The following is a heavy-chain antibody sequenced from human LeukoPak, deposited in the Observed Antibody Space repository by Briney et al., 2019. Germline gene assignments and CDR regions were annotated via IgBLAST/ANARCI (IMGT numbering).Heavy chain of an antibody. CDR3: ARDKGYCSGGNCYWDAFDI. D-gene: IGHD2-15*01. CDR2: ISSSGSTI. CDR1: GFTFSSYE. Sequence: GGSLRLSCAASGFTFSSYEMNWVRQAPGKGLEWVSYISSSGSTISYADSVKGRFTISRDNAKSSLYLQMNSLRAEDTAVYYCARDKGYCSGGNCYWDAFDIWGQGTMVTVSS. V-gene: IGHV3-48*03. J-gene: IGHJ3*02.